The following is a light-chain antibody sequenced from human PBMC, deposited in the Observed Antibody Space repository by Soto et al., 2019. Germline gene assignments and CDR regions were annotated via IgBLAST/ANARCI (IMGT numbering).Light chain of an antibody. CDR2: ANI. V-gene: IGLV1-40*01. Sequence: QSVLTQPPSVSAAPGQKVTISCSGSTSNIGSTFVSWYQQLPGTAPKILIYANINRPSGVPDRFSGSKSGTSASLAITELQAEDEADYYCQSYDSSLSGWLFGGGTKLTVL. CDR3: QSYDSSLSGWL. J-gene: IGLJ3*02. CDR1: TSNIGSTF.